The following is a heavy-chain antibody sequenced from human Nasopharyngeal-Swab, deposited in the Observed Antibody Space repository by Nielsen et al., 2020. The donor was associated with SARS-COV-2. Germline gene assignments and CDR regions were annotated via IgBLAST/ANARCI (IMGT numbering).Heavy chain of an antibody. J-gene: IGHJ5*02. CDR2: IYYSGST. V-gene: IGHV4-61*01. Sequence: SETLSLTCTVSGGSISSSSYYWSWIRQPPGKGLEWIGYIYYSGSTNYNPSLKSRVTISVDTSKNQFSLKLSSVTAADTAVYYCARVSIFGVATNTHWFDPWGQGTLVTVSS. CDR3: ARVSIFGVATNTHWFDP. D-gene: IGHD3-3*01. CDR1: GGSISSSSYY.